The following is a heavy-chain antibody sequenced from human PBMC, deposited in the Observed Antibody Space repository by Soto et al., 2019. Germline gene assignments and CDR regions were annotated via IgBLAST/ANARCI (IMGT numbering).Heavy chain of an antibody. CDR2: ISYDGSNK. CDR1: GFTFSSHG. Sequence: QVQLVESGGGVVQPGRSLRLSCAASGFTFSSHGIHWVRQAPGKGLEWVALISYDGSNKYYADSVKGRFTISRDNSKNRLYLQMNSRRAEDTAVYYCAKGFRAHQDYYYGMDVWGQGTTVTVSS. CDR3: AKGFRAHQDYYYGMDV. J-gene: IGHJ6*02. V-gene: IGHV3-30*18.